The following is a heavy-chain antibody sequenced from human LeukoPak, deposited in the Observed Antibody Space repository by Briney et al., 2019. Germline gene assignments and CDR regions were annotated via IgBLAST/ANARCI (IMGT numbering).Heavy chain of an antibody. Sequence: ASVKVSCKASGGTFNNYAIIWVRQAPGQGLEWMGGIIPIFGIANYAQKFQGRVTITTDESTSTAYMELSSLRSEDTAVYYYARGRGTHDAFDIWGQGTMVTVSS. D-gene: IGHD3/OR15-3a*01. CDR1: GGTFNNYA. CDR2: IIPIFGIA. V-gene: IGHV1-69*05. CDR3: ARGRGTHDAFDI. J-gene: IGHJ3*02.